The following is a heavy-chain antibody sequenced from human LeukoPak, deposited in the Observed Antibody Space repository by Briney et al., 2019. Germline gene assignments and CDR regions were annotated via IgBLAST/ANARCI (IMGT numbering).Heavy chain of an antibody. V-gene: IGHV4-61*02. Sequence: PSETLSLTCTVSGGSISSGSYYWSWIRQPAGKGLEWIGRIYTSGSTNYNPSLKSRVTISVDASKNQFSLKLSSVTAADTAVYYCAREAYDILTGIPRRYYYMDVWGKGTTVTISS. D-gene: IGHD3-9*01. CDR1: GGSISSGSYY. CDR3: AREAYDILTGIPRRYYYMDV. CDR2: IYTSGST. J-gene: IGHJ6*03.